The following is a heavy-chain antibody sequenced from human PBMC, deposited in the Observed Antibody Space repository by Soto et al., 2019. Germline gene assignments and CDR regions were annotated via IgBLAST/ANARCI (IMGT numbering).Heavy chain of an antibody. D-gene: IGHD5-12*01. CDR2: ISYDGSNK. V-gene: IGHV3-30*18. J-gene: IGHJ4*02. Sequence: QVQLVESGGGVVQPGRSLRLSCAASGFTFSSYGMHWVRQAPGKGLEWVAVISYDGSNKYYADSVKGRFTISRDNSKNTLYLQMNSLRAEDTVVYYCAKGARYSGYDPADYWGQGTLVTVSS. CDR1: GFTFSSYG. CDR3: AKGARYSGYDPADY.